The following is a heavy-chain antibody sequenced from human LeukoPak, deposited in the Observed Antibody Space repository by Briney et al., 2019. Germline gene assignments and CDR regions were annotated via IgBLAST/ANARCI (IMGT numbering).Heavy chain of an antibody. J-gene: IGHJ6*02. CDR1: GFTFSSYS. Sequence: GSPSLSCAASGFTFSSYSMHWVCQAPGKGLEWVAVISYDGSNEYYADSVKGRFTISRDNSKNTLYLQMNSLRAEDTAVYYCARDRSDYSIKYYYYYGMDVWGQGAT. V-gene: IGHV3-30-3*01. CDR2: ISYDGSNE. D-gene: IGHD3-16*01. CDR3: ARDRSDYSIKYYYYYGMDV.